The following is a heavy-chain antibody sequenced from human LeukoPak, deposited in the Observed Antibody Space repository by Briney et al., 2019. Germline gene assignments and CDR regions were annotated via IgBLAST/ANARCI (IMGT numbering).Heavy chain of an antibody. Sequence: GGSLRLSCAASGFTFSSYGMHWVRQAPGKGLEWVAVISYDGSNKYYADSVKGRFTISRDNSKNTLYLQMNSLRAEDTAVYYCAKDLKGVRGVYYYYGMDVWGKGTTVTVSS. V-gene: IGHV3-30*18. CDR3: AKDLKGVRGVYYYYGMDV. CDR2: ISYDGSNK. J-gene: IGHJ6*04. D-gene: IGHD3-10*01. CDR1: GFTFSSYG.